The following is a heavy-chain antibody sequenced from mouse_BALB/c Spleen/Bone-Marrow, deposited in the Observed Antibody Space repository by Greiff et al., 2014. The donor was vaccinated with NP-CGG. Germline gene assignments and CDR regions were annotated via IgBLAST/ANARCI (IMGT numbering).Heavy chain of an antibody. CDR2: IYYSGTI. V-gene: IGHV3-5*02. J-gene: IGHJ2*01. CDR1: GISITTGNYR. CDR3: ARYGNYFDY. D-gene: IGHD2-1*01. Sequence: VQLQQSGPGLVKPSQTVSLTCTVTGISITTGNYRWSWIRQFPGNKLEWIGYIYYSGTITYNPSLTSRTTITRDTSKNQFFLEMNFLTAEDTATYYCARYGNYFDYWGQGTTLTVSS.